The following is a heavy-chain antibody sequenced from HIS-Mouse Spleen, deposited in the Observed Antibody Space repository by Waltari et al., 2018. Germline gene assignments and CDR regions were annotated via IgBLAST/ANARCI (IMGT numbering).Heavy chain of an antibody. CDR2: INHSGST. J-gene: IGHJ4*02. V-gene: IGHV4-34*01. D-gene: IGHD7-27*01. CDR1: GGSFSGYY. CDR3: ARGGPGVLFDY. Sequence: QVQLQQWGAGLLKPSETLSLTCAVYGGSFSGYYWSWIRQPPGKGLEWIGEINHSGSTNYNPSLKSRVTISVDTSKNQFSLKLSSVTAADTAVYYCARGGPGVLFDYWGQGTLVTVSS.